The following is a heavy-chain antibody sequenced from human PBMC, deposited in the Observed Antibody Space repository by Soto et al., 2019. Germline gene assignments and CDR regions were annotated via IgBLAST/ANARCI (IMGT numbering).Heavy chain of an antibody. V-gene: IGHV2-5*02. CDR1: GISLSTSGVG. J-gene: IGHJ5*02. CDR2: IYWDDDK. Sequence: QITLKESGPTLVKPTQTLTLTCTFSGISLSTSGVGVGWIRQPPEKALEWLALIYWDDDKRYSPSLKSRRTITKDTSKNQVVLTMTNMDPLDTATSYCAHEGTTNYYDSSGYPHWFDPWGQGTLVTVSS. D-gene: IGHD3-22*01. CDR3: AHEGTTNYYDSSGYPHWFDP.